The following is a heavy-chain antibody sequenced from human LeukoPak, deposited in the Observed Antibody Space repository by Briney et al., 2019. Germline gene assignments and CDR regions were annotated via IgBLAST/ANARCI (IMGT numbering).Heavy chain of an antibody. J-gene: IGHJ4*02. CDR2: ISYDVGKK. V-gene: IGHV3-30*18. Sequence: GGSLRLSCAASGFTFSSYGMHWVRQAPGKGLEWVAVISYDVGKKYYADSVKGRFTISRDNSKNTLYLQMNSQRAEDTAVYYCAKDDYYDTSGYRDWGQGTLVTVSS. CDR1: GFTFSSYG. D-gene: IGHD3-22*01. CDR3: AKDDYYDTSGYRD.